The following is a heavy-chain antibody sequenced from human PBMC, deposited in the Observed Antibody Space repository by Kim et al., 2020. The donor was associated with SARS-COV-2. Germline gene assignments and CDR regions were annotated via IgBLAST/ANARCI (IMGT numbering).Heavy chain of an antibody. J-gene: IGHJ5*02. Sequence: SETLSLTCTVSGGSISSYYWSWIRQSPGKGLEWIGYIYYSGSTNYNPSLKSRVTISVDTTKNQFSLKLSSVTAADTAVYYCAREHCSGASCYLRGGFDPWGQGTLVTVSS. D-gene: IGHD2-15*01. CDR3: AREHCSGASCYLRGGFDP. CDR1: GGSISSYY. CDR2: IYYSGST. V-gene: IGHV4-59*13.